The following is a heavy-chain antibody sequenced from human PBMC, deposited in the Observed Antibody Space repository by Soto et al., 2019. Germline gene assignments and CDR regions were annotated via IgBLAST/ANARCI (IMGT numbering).Heavy chain of an antibody. D-gene: IGHD3-16*02. CDR3: AGLDIVQLDV. Sequence: QVQLQESGPGLVKPSQTLSLTCTVSGVSIISAGYYWSWIRQHPGKGLEWIGYIYYSGSTFYNPSIXXRVSISEDTSKNQFSLKLSSVTAADTAVYYCAGLDIVQLDVWGQGTTVTVSS. CDR2: IYYSGST. CDR1: GVSIISAGYY. J-gene: IGHJ6*02. V-gene: IGHV4-31*03.